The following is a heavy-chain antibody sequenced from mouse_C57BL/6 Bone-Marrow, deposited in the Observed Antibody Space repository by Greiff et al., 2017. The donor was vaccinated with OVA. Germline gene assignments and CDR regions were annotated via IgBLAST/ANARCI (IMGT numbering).Heavy chain of an antibody. CDR2: INPNNGGT. CDR3: ARSGDGYYPWFAY. D-gene: IGHD2-3*01. CDR1: GYTFTDYN. J-gene: IGHJ3*01. V-gene: IGHV1-18*01. Sequence: EVQGVESGPELVKPGASVKIPCKASGYTFTDYNMDWVKQSHGKSLEWIGDINPNNGGTIYNQKFKGKATLTVDKSSSTAYMELRSLTSEDTAVYYCARSGDGYYPWFAYWGQGTLVTVSA.